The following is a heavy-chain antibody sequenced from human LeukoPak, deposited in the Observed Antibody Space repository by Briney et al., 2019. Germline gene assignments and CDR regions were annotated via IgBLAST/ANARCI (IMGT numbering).Heavy chain of an antibody. J-gene: IGHJ4*02. CDR2: IIPIFGTA. D-gene: IGHD3-10*01. V-gene: IGHV1-69*06. CDR1: GGTFSSYA. CDR3: AMCITMVRGVINPYFDY. Sequence: ASVKVSCKASGGTFSSYAINWVRQAPGQGLEWMGGIIPIFGTANYAQKFQGRVTITADKSTSTAYMELSSLRSEDTAVYYCAMCITMVRGVINPYFDYWGQGTLVTVSS.